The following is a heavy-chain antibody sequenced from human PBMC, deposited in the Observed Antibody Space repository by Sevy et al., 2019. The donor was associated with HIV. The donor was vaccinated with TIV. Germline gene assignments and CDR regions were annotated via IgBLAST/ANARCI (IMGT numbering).Heavy chain of an antibody. CDR3: AAVAADRGYFNV. CDR2: IRNRVKSSTT. CDR1: GFTFGDLY. V-gene: IGHV3-72*01. D-gene: IGHD6-19*01. J-gene: IGHJ2*01. Sequence: GGSLRLSCAASGFTFGDLYMDWVRQAPGKGLKWIGHIRNRVKSSTTEYAASVKGRFSITRDDSKNLVYLQMNSLKTEDTARYYCAAVAADRGYFNVWGRGTLVTVSS.